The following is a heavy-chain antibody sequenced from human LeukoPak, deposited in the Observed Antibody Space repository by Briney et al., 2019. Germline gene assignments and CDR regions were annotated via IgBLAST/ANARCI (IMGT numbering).Heavy chain of an antibody. V-gene: IGHV4-59*01. J-gene: IGHJ3*02. CDR2: IYYSGST. Sequence: PSETLSLTCAVSGVSISSYYWSWIRQPPGKGLEWIGYIYYSGSTNYNPSLKSRVTISVDTSKNQFPLKLNSVTAADTAVYYCVRDGWTAYDVFDIWGQGTMVTVSS. CDR3: VRDGWTAYDVFDI. CDR1: GVSISSYY. D-gene: IGHD5-18*01.